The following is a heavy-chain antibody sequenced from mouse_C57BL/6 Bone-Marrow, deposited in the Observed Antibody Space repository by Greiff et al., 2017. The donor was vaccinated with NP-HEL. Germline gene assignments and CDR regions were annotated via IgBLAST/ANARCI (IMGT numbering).Heavy chain of an antibody. CDR3: ARERGDYDGSSSYWYFDV. V-gene: IGHV1-58*01. CDR1: GYTFTSYG. D-gene: IGHD1-1*01. Sequence: EVKLQQSGAELVRPGSSVKMSCKTSGYTFTSYGINWVKQRPGQGLEWIGYIYIGNGYTEYNEKFKGKATLTSDTSSSTAYMQLSSLTSEDSAIYFCARERGDYDGSSSYWYFDVWGTGTTVTVSS. J-gene: IGHJ1*03. CDR2: IYIGNGYT.